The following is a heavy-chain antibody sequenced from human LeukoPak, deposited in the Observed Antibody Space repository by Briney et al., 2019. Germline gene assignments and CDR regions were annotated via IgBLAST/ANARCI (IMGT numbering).Heavy chain of an antibody. Sequence: GGSLRLSCAVSGFSVSGNYMSWVRQAPGKGLEWVSVIYSGGSTYYAASVKGRFTISRDNSKNTLYLQMNNLRAEDTAVYHCARIRDFWSGYWIDYWGQGTLVTVSS. CDR2: IYSGGST. D-gene: IGHD3-3*01. CDR1: GFSVSGNY. V-gene: IGHV3-53*01. J-gene: IGHJ4*02. CDR3: ARIRDFWSGYWIDY.